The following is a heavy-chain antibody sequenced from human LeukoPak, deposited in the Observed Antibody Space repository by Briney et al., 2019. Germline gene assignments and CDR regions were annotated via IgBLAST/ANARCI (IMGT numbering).Heavy chain of an antibody. CDR2: INPNSGGT. D-gene: IGHD4-17*01. Sequence: ASVKVSCKASGYTFTCCYMHWVRQAPGQGLEWMGWINPNSGGTNYAQKFQGRGTMTRDTSISTAYMELSRLRSDDPAVYYCAKAHHGDSFFYFDYWGQGTLVTVSS. J-gene: IGHJ4*02. CDR3: AKAHHGDSFFYFDY. CDR1: GYTFTCCY. V-gene: IGHV1-2*02.